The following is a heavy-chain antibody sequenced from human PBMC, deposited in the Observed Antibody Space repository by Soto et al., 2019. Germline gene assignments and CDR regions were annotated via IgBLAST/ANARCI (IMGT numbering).Heavy chain of an antibody. J-gene: IGHJ5*02. D-gene: IGHD1-1*01. V-gene: IGHV4-31*03. CDR3: ARSVTTNWFDP. CDR1: GGSISSGGYY. CDR2: IYYSGST. Sequence: SETLSLTYTVSGGSISSGGYYWSWIRQHPGKGLEWIGYIYYSGSTYYNPSLKSRVTISVDTSKNQFSLKLSSVTAADTAVYYCARSVTTNWFDPWGQGTLVTVSS.